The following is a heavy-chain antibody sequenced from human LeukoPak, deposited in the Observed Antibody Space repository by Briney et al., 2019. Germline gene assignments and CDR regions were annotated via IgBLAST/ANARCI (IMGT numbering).Heavy chain of an antibody. Sequence: GGSLRLPCAASGFSFSGYWMSWVRQAPGKGLEWVANIKQDGSEKYYVDSVKGRFTISRDNAKNSLYLQMNSPRAEDTAVYYCARDTYAKGWDDYWGQGTLVTVSS. CDR2: IKQDGSEK. D-gene: IGHD2-2*01. J-gene: IGHJ4*02. CDR1: GFSFSGYW. CDR3: ARDTYAKGWDDY. V-gene: IGHV3-7*01.